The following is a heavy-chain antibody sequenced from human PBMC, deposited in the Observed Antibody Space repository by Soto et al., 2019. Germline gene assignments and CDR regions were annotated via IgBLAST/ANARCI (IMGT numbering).Heavy chain of an antibody. CDR3: ARGGWGGYCYSSQYFDY. J-gene: IGHJ4*02. D-gene: IGHD2-21*02. CDR1: GGTFSSYA. Sequence: QVQLVQSGAEVKKPGSSVKVSCKASGGTFSSYAISWVRQAPGQGLEWMGGIIPIFGTANYAQKFQGRVRITADESTSTDYMELSSLRSEDTAVYYCARGGWGGYCYSSQYFDYWGQGTLVTVSS. CDR2: IIPIFGTA. V-gene: IGHV1-69*01.